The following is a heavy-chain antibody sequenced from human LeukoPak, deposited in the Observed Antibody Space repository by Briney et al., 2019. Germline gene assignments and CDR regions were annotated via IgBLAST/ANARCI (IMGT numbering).Heavy chain of an antibody. CDR2: IIPIFGTA. CDR1: GGTFSSYA. CDR3: ARAVGTTVTTALFDY. V-gene: IGHV1-69*05. J-gene: IGHJ4*02. D-gene: IGHD4-17*01. Sequence: SVKVSCKASGGTFSSYAISWVRQAPGQGLEWMGGIIPIFGTANYAQKFQGRVTITTDESTSTAYMELGSLRSEDTAVYYCARAVGTTVTTALFDYWGQGTLVTVSS.